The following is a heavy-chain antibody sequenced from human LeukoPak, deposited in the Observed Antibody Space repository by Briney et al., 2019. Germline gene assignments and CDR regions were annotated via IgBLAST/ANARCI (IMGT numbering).Heavy chain of an antibody. V-gene: IGHV4-59*12. Sequence: SETLSLTCTVSGGSISSYYWSWIRQPPGKGLEWIGYIYYSGSTNYNPSLKSRVTISVDTSKNQFSLKLSSVTAADTAVYYCARGIYGFYYYGMDVWGQGTTVTVSS. J-gene: IGHJ6*02. CDR2: IYYSGST. CDR3: ARGIYGFYYYGMDV. CDR1: GGSISSYY. D-gene: IGHD4-17*01.